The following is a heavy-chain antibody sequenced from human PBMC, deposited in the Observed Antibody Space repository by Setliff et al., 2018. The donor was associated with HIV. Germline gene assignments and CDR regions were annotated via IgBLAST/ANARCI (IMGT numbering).Heavy chain of an antibody. CDR1: GYTFTAYY. V-gene: IGHV1-2*02. Sequence: GASVKVSCKSSGYTFTAYYIHWVRQARGQGLEWMGWINPDSGATKYAEKFEGRVSLTRDTSINTVYMELSSLRSDDTAVYYCAGVSSQFSGWDTTDPYYFDYWGQGTLVTVSS. D-gene: IGHD3-3*01. CDR3: AGVSSQFSGWDTTDPYYFDY. J-gene: IGHJ4*02. CDR2: INPDSGAT.